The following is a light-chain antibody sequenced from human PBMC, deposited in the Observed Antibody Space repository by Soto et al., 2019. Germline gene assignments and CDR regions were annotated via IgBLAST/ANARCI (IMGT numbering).Light chain of an antibody. CDR3: QSYDSSLSGYVV. Sequence: QRVLTQPPSVSGAPGHRVTISCTGSSSNIGAGYDVHWYQQLPGTAPKLPIYGNSNRPSGFPDLFSGSKSGTSASLAITGLQAEDEADYYCQSYDSSLSGYVVFGGGTKFTVL. J-gene: IGLJ2*01. V-gene: IGLV1-40*01. CDR2: GNS. CDR1: SSNIGAGYD.